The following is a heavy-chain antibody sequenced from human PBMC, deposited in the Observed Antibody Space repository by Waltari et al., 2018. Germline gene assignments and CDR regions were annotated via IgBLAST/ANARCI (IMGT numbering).Heavy chain of an antibody. CDR2: ITSGSTPI. CDR1: GCTFSSWG. Sequence: QLVESGGGLVKPGGSLRLSCSASGCTFSSWGMNWVRQAPGEVLEWIASITSGSTPIFSADAVKGRFTISRDDAKASLYLQVDSLRVDDTCVYYCTRDVYGSGGDYFEPWGQGTLVTVSS. CDR3: TRDVYGSGGDYFEP. V-gene: IGHV3-21*02. J-gene: IGHJ4*02. D-gene: IGHD6-19*01.